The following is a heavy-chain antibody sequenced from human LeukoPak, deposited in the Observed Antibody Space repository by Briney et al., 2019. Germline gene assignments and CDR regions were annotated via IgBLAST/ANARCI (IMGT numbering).Heavy chain of an antibody. Sequence: GGSLRLSCAASGFTFSSYNMNWVRQAPGKGLEWVSSITSGSSYRFYADSVKGRFTISRDNAKNSLYLQMNSLRAEDTAVYYCARDHRRGSGWYKMFDPWGQGTLVTVSS. J-gene: IGHJ5*02. CDR3: ARDHRRGSGWYKMFDP. CDR1: GFTFSSYN. V-gene: IGHV3-21*01. D-gene: IGHD6-19*01. CDR2: ITSGSSYR.